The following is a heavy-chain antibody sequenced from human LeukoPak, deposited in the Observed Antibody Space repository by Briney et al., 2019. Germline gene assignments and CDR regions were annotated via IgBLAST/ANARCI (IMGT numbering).Heavy chain of an antibody. V-gene: IGHV3-23*01. CDR2: MCGTAGCT. D-gene: IGHD3-22*01. Sequence: GGSLTLSXQASGFTFYMYAMSWVRQAPGKGLEWVASMCGTAGCTFYPDSVKGRFTISRDNSKNVLYLRMNSLTAEDTAIYYCAKDRPNFHENSGHYYRRDGDSWGQGTLVTVSS. CDR1: GFTFYMYA. CDR3: AKDRPNFHENSGHYYRRDGDS. J-gene: IGHJ5*01.